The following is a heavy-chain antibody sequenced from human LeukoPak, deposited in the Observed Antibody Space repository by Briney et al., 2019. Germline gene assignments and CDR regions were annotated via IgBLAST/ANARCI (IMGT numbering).Heavy chain of an antibody. CDR1: GGSISNYY. Sequence: SETLSLTCTVSGGSISNYYWSWIRQPQGKGLEWIGYIYYSGSTNYNPSLESRVTISVDTSKNQFSLKLSSVTAADTAVYYCARGSHTTSGEGFDCWGQGTLVTVSS. CDR3: ARGSHTTSGEGFDC. D-gene: IGHD2-2*01. CDR2: IYYSGST. J-gene: IGHJ4*02. V-gene: IGHV4-59*01.